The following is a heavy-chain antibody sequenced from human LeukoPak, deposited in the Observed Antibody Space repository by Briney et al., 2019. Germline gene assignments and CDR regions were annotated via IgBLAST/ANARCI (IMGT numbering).Heavy chain of an antibody. J-gene: IGHJ4*02. CDR3: ARLPVRGVIHFDY. Sequence: ASVKVSCKASGYTFTSYYMHWVRQAPGQGLEWMGRINPNSGGTNYAQKFQGRVTMTRDTSISTAYMELSRLRSDDTAVYYCARLPVRGVIHFDYWGQGTLVTVSS. CDR1: GYTFTSYY. CDR2: INPNSGGT. D-gene: IGHD3-10*01. V-gene: IGHV1-2*06.